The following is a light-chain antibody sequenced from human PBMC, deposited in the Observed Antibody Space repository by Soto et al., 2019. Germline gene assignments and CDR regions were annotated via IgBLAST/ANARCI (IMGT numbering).Light chain of an antibody. V-gene: IGLV2-14*01. Sequence: QSALTQPASVSGSPGQSITISCTGTSSDVGGYNYVSWYQQHPVKAPKLMIYEVSNRPSGVSNRLSGSKSGNTASLTISGLQAEDEADYYCSSYTSSSTVVFGGGTNVTVL. J-gene: IGLJ2*01. CDR3: SSYTSSSTVV. CDR2: EVS. CDR1: SSDVGGYNY.